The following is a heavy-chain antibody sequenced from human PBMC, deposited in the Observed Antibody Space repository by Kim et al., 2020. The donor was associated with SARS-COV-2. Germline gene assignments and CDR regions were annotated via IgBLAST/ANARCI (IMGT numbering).Heavy chain of an antibody. J-gene: IGHJ3*02. V-gene: IGHV3-9*01. CDR3: AKGLLQGIIPKDHDAFDI. D-gene: IGHD3-10*01. Sequence: GGSLRLSCVASGFSFGDSAMHWVRQIPGKGLEWVSGISYNSGSVGYLDSVKGRFTISRDNARNSLFLQMNPLRPEDTALYYCAKGLLQGIIPKDHDAFDIWGQGTLVTVSS. CDR1: GFSFGDSA. CDR2: ISYNSGSV.